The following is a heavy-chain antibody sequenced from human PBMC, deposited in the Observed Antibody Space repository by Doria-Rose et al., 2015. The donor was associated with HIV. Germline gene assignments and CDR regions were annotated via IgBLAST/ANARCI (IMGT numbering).Heavy chain of an antibody. CDR2: IFSDDER. CDR3: ARIKSSRWYHKYYFDF. CDR1: GVSLSSPGMG. J-gene: IGHJ4*02. D-gene: IGHD6-13*01. V-gene: IGHV2-26*01. Sequence: PVLVKPTETLTLTCTVSGVSLSSPGMGVSWIRQPPGKALEWLANIFSDDERSYKTSLKSRLTISRSTSKSQVVLTMTDMDPVDTATYYCARIKSSRWYHKYYFDFWGQGTLVIVSA.